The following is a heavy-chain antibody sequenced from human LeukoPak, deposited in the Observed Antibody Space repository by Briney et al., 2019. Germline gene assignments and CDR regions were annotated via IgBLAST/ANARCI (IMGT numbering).Heavy chain of an antibody. J-gene: IGHJ6*04. Sequence: SETLSLTCAVYGGSFSDYYWNWIRQPPGKGLEWIGEINHSGTTNYNPSLKSRVTMSVDTSKNQFSLRLSAVTAADTAVYHCARGLRLPSRSAPAVPHVWAKGTTVTVPA. CDR2: INHSGTT. CDR1: GGSFSDYY. CDR3: ARGLRLPSRSAPAVPHV. D-gene: IGHD2-2*01. V-gene: IGHV4-34*01.